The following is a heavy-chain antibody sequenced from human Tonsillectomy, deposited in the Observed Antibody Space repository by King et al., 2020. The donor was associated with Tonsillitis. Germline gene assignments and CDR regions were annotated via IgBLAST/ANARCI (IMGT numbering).Heavy chain of an antibody. CDR3: ARGEVGYYYDSSGEYYFDY. D-gene: IGHD3-22*01. CDR1: VYSFTIYW. J-gene: IGHJ4*02. CDR2: ISPVDSDT. V-gene: IGHV5-51*01. Sequence: DVQLVESGAEGKKPGESLKISCTGSVYSFTIYWIGWVRQMLGKGLEWMGIISPVDSDTRYSPSFQVHVTISADKSISTAYLQWSSLKASDTAMYYCARGEVGYYYDSSGEYYFDYWGQGTLVTVSS.